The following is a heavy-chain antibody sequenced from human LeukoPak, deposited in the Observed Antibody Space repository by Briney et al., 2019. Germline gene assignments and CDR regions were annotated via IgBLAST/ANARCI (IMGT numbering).Heavy chain of an antibody. D-gene: IGHD5-24*01. Sequence: ASVEVSCKASGYTFTSYDINWVRQATGQGLEWMGWMNPNSGNTGYAQKFQGRVTMTRNTSISTAYMELSSLRSEDTAVYYCARNLRSRDGYNEAFDIWGQGTMVTVSS. CDR3: ARNLRSRDGYNEAFDI. V-gene: IGHV1-8*01. J-gene: IGHJ3*02. CDR1: GYTFTSYD. CDR2: MNPNSGNT.